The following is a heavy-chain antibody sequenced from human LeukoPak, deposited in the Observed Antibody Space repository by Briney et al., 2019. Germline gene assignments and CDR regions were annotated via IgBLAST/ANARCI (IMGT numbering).Heavy chain of an antibody. V-gene: IGHV3-23*01. Sequence: GGSLRLSCAASGFTLNNYAMSWVRQAPGMGLEWLSYVSGSGGATYYAASVKGRFTISRDNSMNTVYLQMGSLRAEDTAVYYCAKNRGGTYKYYMDVWGNGTTVTVSS. D-gene: IGHD1-1*01. CDR3: AKNRGGTYKYYMDV. J-gene: IGHJ6*03. CDR2: VSGSGGAT. CDR1: GFTLNNYA.